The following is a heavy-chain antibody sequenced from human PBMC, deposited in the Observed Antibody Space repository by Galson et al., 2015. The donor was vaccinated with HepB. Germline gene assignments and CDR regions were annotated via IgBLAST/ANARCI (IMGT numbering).Heavy chain of an antibody. CDR2: IYSGGST. V-gene: IGHV3-66*02. D-gene: IGHD3-16*01. Sequence: SLRLSCAASGFTVSSNYMSWVRQAPGKGLEWVSVIYSGGSTYYADSVKGRFTISRDSSKNTLYLQMNSLRAEDTAVYYCARLFKRGGPGYYWGQGTLVTVSS. CDR1: GFTVSSNY. CDR3: ARLFKRGGPGYY. J-gene: IGHJ4*02.